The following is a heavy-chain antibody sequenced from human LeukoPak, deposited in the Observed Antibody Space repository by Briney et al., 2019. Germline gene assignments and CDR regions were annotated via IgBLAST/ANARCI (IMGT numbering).Heavy chain of an antibody. D-gene: IGHD2-15*01. Sequence: SETLSLTCTVSGGSISSYYWSWIRQPPGKGLEWIGYIYYSGSTNYNPSLKSRVTISVDTSKNQFSLKLSSVTAADTAVYYCARALRVKGYCSGGSCYSINAFDIWGQGTMVTVSS. V-gene: IGHV4-59*01. CDR2: IYYSGST. CDR3: ARALRVKGYCSGGSCYSINAFDI. J-gene: IGHJ3*02. CDR1: GGSISSYY.